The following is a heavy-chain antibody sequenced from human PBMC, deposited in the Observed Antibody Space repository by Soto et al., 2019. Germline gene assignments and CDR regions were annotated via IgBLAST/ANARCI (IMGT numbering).Heavy chain of an antibody. CDR2: SSSSSNTI. V-gene: IGHV3-48*01. J-gene: IGHJ3*02. CDR3: ARRSLGTSLDAFDI. D-gene: IGHD6-13*01. Sequence: EVQLVESGGGLVQPGGSLRLSCAASGFTFSSYNMNWVRQGPGQGLEWVSYSSSSSNTIYYADSVKGRFTISRDNAKNSLYLQMNSLRGEDTAVYYCARRSLGTSLDAFDIWGQGTMVTVSS. CDR1: GFTFSSYN.